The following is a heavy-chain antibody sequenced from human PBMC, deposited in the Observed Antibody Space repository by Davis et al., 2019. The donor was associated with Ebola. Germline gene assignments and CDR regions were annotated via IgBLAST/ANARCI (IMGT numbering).Heavy chain of an antibody. V-gene: IGHV4-61*05. CDR1: GGSISSSSYY. Sequence: SETLSLTCTVSGGSISSSSYYWGWIRQPPGKELEWIGYIYYSGSPYYNPSLKSRVSISVDTSRNQFSLKLSSVTAADTAVYYCAGSEGKTGYYLRYYFHYWGQGTLVTVSS. J-gene: IGHJ4*02. D-gene: IGHD3-9*01. CDR3: AGSEGKTGYYLRYYFHY. CDR2: IYYSGSP.